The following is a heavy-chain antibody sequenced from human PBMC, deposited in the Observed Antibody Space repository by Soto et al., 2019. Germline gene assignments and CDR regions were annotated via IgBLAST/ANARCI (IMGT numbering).Heavy chain of an antibody. D-gene: IGHD1-26*01. J-gene: IGHJ2*01. V-gene: IGHV4-61*01. CDR1: GGSVSSGSYY. Sequence: QVQLQESGPGLVKPSETLSLTCTVSGGSVSSGSYYWSWIRQPPGKVLAWIGYIYYSGSTNDNPSLKSRVTISVDTSKNQFSLKLSSVTAADTAVYYCASSGSYSRRWYFDLWGRGTLVTVSS. CDR3: ASSGSYSRRWYFDL. CDR2: IYYSGST.